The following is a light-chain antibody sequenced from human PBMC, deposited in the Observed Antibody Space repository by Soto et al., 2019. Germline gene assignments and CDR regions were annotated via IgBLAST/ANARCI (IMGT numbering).Light chain of an antibody. Sequence: DIQMTQSPSTLSASVGDIVTITCRASQSISGWLAWYQQRPGKAPKLLIYDASSLERGAPSRCSGSGSGTEFTLSIGGLQPDDVATSYCQQYRGYSLFTCGPGTIVDIK. J-gene: IGKJ3*01. V-gene: IGKV1-5*01. CDR2: DAS. CDR3: QQYRGYSLFT. CDR1: QSISGW.